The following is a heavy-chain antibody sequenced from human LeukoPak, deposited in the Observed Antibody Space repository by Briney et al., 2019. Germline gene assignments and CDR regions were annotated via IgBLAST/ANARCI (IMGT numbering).Heavy chain of an antibody. V-gene: IGHV6-1*01. CDR2: TYYRSKWYN. CDR3: ARKGHDAFDI. CDR1: GDSVSSNSAA. J-gene: IGHJ3*02. Sequence: SQTLSLTCAISGDSVSSNSAAWNWIRQSPSRGLEWLGRTYYRSKWYNDYAESVKSRINIKPDTPKNQFSLQLNSVTPEDTAVYYCARKGHDAFDIWGQGTVITVSS.